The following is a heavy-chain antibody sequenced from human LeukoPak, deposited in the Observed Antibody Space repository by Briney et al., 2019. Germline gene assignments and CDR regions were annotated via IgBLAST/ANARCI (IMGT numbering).Heavy chain of an antibody. Sequence: ASVKVSCKASGYTFTGYNIGWVRQAPGQGLEWMGWITPDNGNTNYAQRLQGRVTMTEDTSTDTAYMELSSLRSEDTAVYYCATGLTHYYDSSGYSYYFDYWGQGTLVTVSS. V-gene: IGHV1-18*01. J-gene: IGHJ4*02. D-gene: IGHD3-22*01. CDR3: ATGLTHYYDSSGYSYYFDY. CDR1: GYTFTGYN. CDR2: ITPDNGNT.